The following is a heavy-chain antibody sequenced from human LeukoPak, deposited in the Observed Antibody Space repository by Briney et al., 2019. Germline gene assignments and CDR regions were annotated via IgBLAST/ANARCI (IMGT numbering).Heavy chain of an antibody. CDR3: AKDPLYYGDGGYYYYGMDV. Sequence: PGGSLRLSCAASGFTFSSYGMHWVRQAPGKGLEWVAVISYDGSNKYYADSVKGRFTISRDNSKNTLYLQMNSLRAEDTAVYYCAKDPLYYGDGGYYYYGMDVWGQGTTVTVSS. J-gene: IGHJ6*02. V-gene: IGHV3-30*18. CDR2: ISYDGSNK. D-gene: IGHD4-17*01. CDR1: GFTFSSYG.